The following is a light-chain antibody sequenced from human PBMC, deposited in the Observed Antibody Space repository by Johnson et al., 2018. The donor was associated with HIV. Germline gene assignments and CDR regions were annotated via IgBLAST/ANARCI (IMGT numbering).Light chain of an antibody. V-gene: IGLV1-51*02. CDR2: ENN. CDR3: GTWDTSLSAGGV. Sequence: QSVLTQPPSVSAAPGQKVTISCSGSSSNIGNKYVSWYQQVPGTAPKLLIYENNKRPSGIADRFSDTKSGTSATLGITGLQTGDEADYYCGTWDTSLSAGGVFGTGTKVTVL. CDR1: SSNIGNKY. J-gene: IGLJ1*01.